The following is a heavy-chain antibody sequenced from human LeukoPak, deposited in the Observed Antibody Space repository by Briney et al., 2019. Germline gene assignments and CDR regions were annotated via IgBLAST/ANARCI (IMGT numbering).Heavy chain of an antibody. CDR3: TTDRIGYCSSTSCSRFDY. CDR2: IKSKTDGGTT. CDR1: GFTFISYW. D-gene: IGHD2-2*01. V-gene: IGHV3-15*01. J-gene: IGHJ4*02. Sequence: GGSLRLSCAASGFTFISYWMSWVRQAPGKGLEWVGRIKSKTDGGTTDYAAPVKGRFTISRDDSKNTLYLQMNSLKTEDTAVYYCTTDRIGYCSSTSCSRFDYWGQGTLVTVSS.